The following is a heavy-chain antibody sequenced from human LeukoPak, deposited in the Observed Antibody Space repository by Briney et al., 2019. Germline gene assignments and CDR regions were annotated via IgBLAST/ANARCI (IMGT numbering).Heavy chain of an antibody. CDR2: IYYSGST. CDR3: ARVRDGYKNYYYYMDV. Sequence: SETLSLTCTVSGGSISSYYWSWIRQPPGKGLEWIGYIYYSGSTNYNPSLKSRVTISVDTSKNQFSLKLSSVTAADTAVYYCARVRDGYKNYYYYMDVWGKGTTVTVSS. D-gene: IGHD5-24*01. J-gene: IGHJ6*03. V-gene: IGHV4-59*01. CDR1: GGSISSYY.